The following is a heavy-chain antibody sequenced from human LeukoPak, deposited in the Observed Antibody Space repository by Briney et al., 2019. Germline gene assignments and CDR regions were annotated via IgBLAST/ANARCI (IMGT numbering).Heavy chain of an antibody. D-gene: IGHD3-10*01. Sequence: PSETLSLTCTVSGGSISSYYWSWIRQPPGKGLEWIGYIYYSGSTNYNPSLKSRVTISVDTSKNQFSLKLSSVTAADTAVYYCARDGSGTYYWYFDLWGRGTLVAVSS. J-gene: IGHJ2*01. CDR3: ARDGSGTYYWYFDL. CDR2: IYYSGST. V-gene: IGHV4-59*01. CDR1: GGSISSYY.